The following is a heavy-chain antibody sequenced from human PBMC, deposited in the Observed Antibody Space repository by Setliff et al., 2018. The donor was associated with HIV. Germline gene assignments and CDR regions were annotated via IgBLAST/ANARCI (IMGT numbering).Heavy chain of an antibody. V-gene: IGHV4-38-2*02. Sequence: SETLSLTCAVSGYSISSSYYWGWIRQPPGKGLEWIASVYHGGSAYYNPSLKSRVTTSVDTSKNQFSLRLSSVTAADTAVYYCARDRSRDDYGVSVRVYFDYWGQGTLVTVSS. CDR1: GYSISSSYY. CDR2: VYHGGSA. D-gene: IGHD4-17*01. J-gene: IGHJ4*02. CDR3: ARDRSRDDYGVSVRVYFDY.